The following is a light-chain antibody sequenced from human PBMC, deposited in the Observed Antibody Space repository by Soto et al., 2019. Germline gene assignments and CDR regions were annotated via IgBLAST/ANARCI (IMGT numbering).Light chain of an antibody. CDR2: DAS. Sequence: EIVLTQSPATLSLSPGQRATLSCRASQSVSTYLAWYQQKPGQAPRLLIYDASTRATGIPARFSGSWSGTDFTLTISSLEPEDFAVYYCQQRSNWPPTWTFGQGTKVEIK. CDR3: QQRSNWPPTWT. V-gene: IGKV3-11*01. J-gene: IGKJ1*01. CDR1: QSVSTY.